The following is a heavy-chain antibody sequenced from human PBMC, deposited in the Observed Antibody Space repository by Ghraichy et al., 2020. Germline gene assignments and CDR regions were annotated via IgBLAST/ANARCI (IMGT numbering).Heavy chain of an antibody. D-gene: IGHD2-8*02. CDR1: GIIFGDYA. CDR2: IRSKAYGGSS. CDR3: SGRLWSRKLFDY. V-gene: IGHV3-49*04. Sequence: GGSLRLSCAASGIIFGDYAMTWVRQAPGKGLEWLGFIRSKAYGGSSDYAASVKGRFTISRDDSNNIVFLQMNNLTTEDTAVYYCSGRLWSRKLFDYWGQGTVVAVSS. J-gene: IGHJ4*02.